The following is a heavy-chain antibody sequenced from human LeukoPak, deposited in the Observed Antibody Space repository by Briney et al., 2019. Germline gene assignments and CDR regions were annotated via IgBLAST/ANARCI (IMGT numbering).Heavy chain of an antibody. CDR2: IYGGNAA. Sequence: GGSLRLSCAASGINVSSNYMTWIRQAPGKGLEWVSLIYGGNAAYYAESVRGRFMISRDNLKNTLFLQMNSLRVEDTAVYYCVTSTGQQFIPYDYWGQGTHVTVSS. V-gene: IGHV3-66*02. D-gene: IGHD6-13*01. CDR3: VTSTGQQFIPYDY. CDR1: GINVSSNY. J-gene: IGHJ4*02.